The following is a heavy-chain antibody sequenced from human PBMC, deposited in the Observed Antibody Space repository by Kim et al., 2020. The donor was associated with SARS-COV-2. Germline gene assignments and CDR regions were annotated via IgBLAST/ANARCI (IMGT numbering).Heavy chain of an antibody. J-gene: IGHJ6*02. CDR3: ARDRRKGIAVAVDV. D-gene: IGHD6-19*01. Sequence: ADSVKGRFTISRDNAKNSLYLQMNSLRDEDTAVYYCARDRRKGIAVAVDVWGQGTTVTVSS. V-gene: IGHV3-48*02.